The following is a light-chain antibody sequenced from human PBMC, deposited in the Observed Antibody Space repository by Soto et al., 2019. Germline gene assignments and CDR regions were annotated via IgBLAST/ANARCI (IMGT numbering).Light chain of an antibody. Sequence: EIVLTQSPCTLSLSTGERATLSCRASQSVSSSYLACYQQKPGQAPRLLIYGASSRATGIPDRFSGSGSGTDFTLTISRLEPEDFAVYYCQQYGSSPLTFGGGTKV. J-gene: IGKJ4*01. CDR2: GAS. CDR3: QQYGSSPLT. CDR1: QSVSSSY. V-gene: IGKV3-20*01.